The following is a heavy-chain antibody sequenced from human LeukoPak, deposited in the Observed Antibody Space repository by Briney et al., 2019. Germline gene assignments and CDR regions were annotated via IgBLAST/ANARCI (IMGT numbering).Heavy chain of an antibody. CDR2: IIPIFGTA. Sequence: SVKVSCKASGYTFTGYYMHWVRQAPGQGLEWMGGIIPIFGTANYAQKFQGRVTITADKSTSTAYMELSSLRSEDTAVYYCAREWSGYSNGFDPWGQGTLVTVSS. V-gene: IGHV1-69*06. D-gene: IGHD5-18*01. CDR3: AREWSGYSNGFDP. CDR1: GYTFTGYY. J-gene: IGHJ5*02.